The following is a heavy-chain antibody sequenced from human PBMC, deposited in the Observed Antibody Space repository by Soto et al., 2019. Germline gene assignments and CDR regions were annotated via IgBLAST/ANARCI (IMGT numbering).Heavy chain of an antibody. D-gene: IGHD2-15*01. CDR1: GFTFSNAW. V-gene: IGHV3-15*07. Sequence: GGSLRLSCAASGFTFSNAWMNWVRQAPGKGLEWVGRIKSKTDGGTTDYAAPVKGRFTISRDDSKNTLYLQMNSLKTEDTAVYYCTTVNCSGGSCRYYYYYGMDVWGQGTTVTVSS. J-gene: IGHJ6*02. CDR2: IKSKTDGGTT. CDR3: TTVNCSGGSCRYYYYYGMDV.